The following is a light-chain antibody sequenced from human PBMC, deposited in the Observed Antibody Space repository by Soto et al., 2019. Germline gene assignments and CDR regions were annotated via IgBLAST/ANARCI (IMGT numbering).Light chain of an antibody. V-gene: IGLV2-8*01. J-gene: IGLJ2*01. Sequence: QSVLTQPPSASGSPGQSVTISCTGTSSDVGGYKYVSWYQQKSGKAPKLIIYEVDERPSGVPDRFSASKSDNTASLTVSGLQAEDEADYYCSESAGLNNVVFGGGTKLTVL. CDR3: SESAGLNNVV. CDR2: EVD. CDR1: SSDVGGYKY.